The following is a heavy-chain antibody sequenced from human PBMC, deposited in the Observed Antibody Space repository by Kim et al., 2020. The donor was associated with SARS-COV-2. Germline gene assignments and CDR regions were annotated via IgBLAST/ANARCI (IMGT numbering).Heavy chain of an antibody. Sequence: GGSLRLSCAASGFTVSSNYMSWVRQAPGKGLEWVSVIYSGGSTYYADSVKGRFTISRDNSKNTLYLQMNSLRAEDTAVYYCARVSSKHDYGMDVWGQGTTVTVSS. CDR3: ARVSSKHDYGMDV. J-gene: IGHJ6*02. V-gene: IGHV3-66*01. CDR2: IYSGGST. CDR1: GFTVSSNY.